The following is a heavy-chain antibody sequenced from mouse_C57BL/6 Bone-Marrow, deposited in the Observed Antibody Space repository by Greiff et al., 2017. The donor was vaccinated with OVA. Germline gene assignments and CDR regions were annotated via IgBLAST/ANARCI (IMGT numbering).Heavy chain of an antibody. CDR1: GYSFTGYY. D-gene: IGHD1-2*01. CDR3: VAIYFDY. V-gene: IGHV1-42*01. Sequence: EVQGVESGPELVKPGASVKISCKASGYSFTGYYMNWVKQSPEKSLEWIGEINPSTGGTTYNQKFKAKATLTVDKSSSTAYMQLKSLTFEDSAVYYCVAIYFDYWGQGTTLTVSS. CDR2: INPSTGGT. J-gene: IGHJ2*01.